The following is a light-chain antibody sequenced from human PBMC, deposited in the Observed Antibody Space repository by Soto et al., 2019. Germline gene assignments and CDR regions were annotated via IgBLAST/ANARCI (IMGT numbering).Light chain of an antibody. V-gene: IGLV2-11*01. CDR3: CSYAGSYTFI. Sequence: QSALTLSRSVSGSPGQSVIISCTGTTSDVGGYNYISWYQQHPGKAPKLIIYDVTERPSGVPDRFSGSKSGNTASLTISGLQAEDEADYYCCSYAGSYTFIFGGGTKLTVL. J-gene: IGLJ2*01. CDR2: DVT. CDR1: TSDVGGYNY.